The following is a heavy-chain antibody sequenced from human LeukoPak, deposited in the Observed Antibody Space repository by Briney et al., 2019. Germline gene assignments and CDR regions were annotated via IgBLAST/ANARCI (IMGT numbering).Heavy chain of an antibody. CDR3: ASGRRGGYGLDV. CDR1: AYTRTDFY. J-gene: IGHJ6*02. D-gene: IGHD3-16*01. V-gene: IGHV1-2*02. CDR2: INSNNGDT. Sequence: SVNLSCKPSAYTRTDFYIHWVREAPGQGLEWMGWINSNNGDTIYAQTCQGRVTMTRDTSISTFYMDLIGLRSDDTAVYYCASGRRGGYGLDVWDQGTTVTVSS.